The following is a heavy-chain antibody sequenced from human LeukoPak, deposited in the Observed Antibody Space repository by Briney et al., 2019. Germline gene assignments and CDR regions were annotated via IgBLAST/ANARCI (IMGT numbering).Heavy chain of an antibody. J-gene: IGHJ6*02. D-gene: IGHD3-3*01. Sequence: GGSLRLSCAASGFTVSSHYMSWVRQAPGKGLEWVSVIYNSGSTYYADSVKGRFTISRDNSKNTLYLQINSLRAEDTAVYYCARDREHYGFWSGFANYGMDVWGQGTTITVSS. CDR1: GFTVSSHY. V-gene: IGHV3-66*03. CDR3: ARDREHYGFWSGFANYGMDV. CDR2: IYNSGST.